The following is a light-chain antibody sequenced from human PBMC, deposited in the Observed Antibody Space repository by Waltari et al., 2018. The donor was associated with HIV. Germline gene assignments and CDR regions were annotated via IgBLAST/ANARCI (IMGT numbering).Light chain of an antibody. CDR1: QSILASSNNRNY. CDR3: HHYDTTPYT. J-gene: IGKJ2*01. CDR2: WAS. Sequence: DIVMTESADSLAVSLGARATMNCRLSQSILASSNNRNYLAWYQQKPGQPPKRLIDWASSRDSGVPDRFIGRGSGTDFSLTISSLQAEDVAVYFCHHYDTTPYTFGQGTKLEIK. V-gene: IGKV4-1*01.